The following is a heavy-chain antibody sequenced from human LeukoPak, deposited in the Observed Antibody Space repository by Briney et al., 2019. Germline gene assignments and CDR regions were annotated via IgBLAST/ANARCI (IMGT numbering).Heavy chain of an antibody. CDR3: VTFSSYFDY. J-gene: IGHJ4*02. CDR2: ISSGGGSI. V-gene: IGHV3-48*03. Sequence: GGSLMQICPDGGGTYFSYDWNCFLQAPGKGLEWISYISSGGGSIYYADSVKGRFTISRDNAKNSLYLQMNSLRAEDTAVYYCVTFSSYFDYWGQGTLVTVSS. CDR1: GGTYFSYD.